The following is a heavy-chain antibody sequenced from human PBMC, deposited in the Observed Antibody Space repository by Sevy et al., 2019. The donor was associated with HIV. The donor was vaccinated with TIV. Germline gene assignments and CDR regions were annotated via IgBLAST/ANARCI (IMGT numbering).Heavy chain of an antibody. CDR3: ARVYCSGGSCYQYYFDY. CDR1: GFTFSSYW. V-gene: IGHV3-7*03. J-gene: IGHJ4*02. D-gene: IGHD2-15*01. CDR2: IKQDGSEK. Sequence: GGSLRLSCAASGFTFSSYWMSWVRQAPGKGLEWVANIKQDGSEKYYVDSVKGRFTISRDNAKNSLYLQMNSLRAEDTGVYYCARVYCSGGSCYQYYFDYWGQGTLVTVSS.